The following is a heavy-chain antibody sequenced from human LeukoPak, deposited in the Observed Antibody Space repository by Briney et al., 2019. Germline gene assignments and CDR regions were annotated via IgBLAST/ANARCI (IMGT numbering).Heavy chain of an antibody. V-gene: IGHV3-53*05. D-gene: IGHD6-19*01. CDR3: ARTYRNGWYYFDY. Sequence: GGSLRLSCAASGFTVSSNYMSWVRQAPGKGLEWVSVIYSGGSTYYADSVKGRFTISRDNSKNTLYLQMNSLRADDTAVYYCARTYRNGWYYFDYWGQGTLVIVSS. CDR2: IYSGGST. J-gene: IGHJ4*02. CDR1: GFTVSSNY.